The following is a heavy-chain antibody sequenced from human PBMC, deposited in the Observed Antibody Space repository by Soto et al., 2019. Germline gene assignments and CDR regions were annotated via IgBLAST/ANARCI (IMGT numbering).Heavy chain of an antibody. CDR2: ISGSGGST. V-gene: IGHV3-23*01. Sequence: GGSLRLSCAASGFTFSSYAMSWVRQAPGKGLEWVSAISGSGGSTYYADSVKGRFTISRDNSKNTLYLQMNSLRAEDTAVYYCASYYYDSSGYYYADAFDIWGQGTMVTISS. D-gene: IGHD3-22*01. CDR1: GFTFSSYA. CDR3: ASYYYDSSGYYYADAFDI. J-gene: IGHJ3*02.